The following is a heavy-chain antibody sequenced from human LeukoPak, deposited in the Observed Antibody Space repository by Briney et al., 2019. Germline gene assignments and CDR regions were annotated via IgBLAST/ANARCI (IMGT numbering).Heavy chain of an antibody. D-gene: IGHD2-2*01. J-gene: IGHJ6*04. V-gene: IGHV3-33*08. CDR1: GFTFSSYG. CDR3: ARRAGYCSSTSCYAGRYYYGMDV. CDR2: IWYDGSNK. Sequence: PGRSLRLSCAASGFTFSSYGMHWVRQAPGKGLEWVAVIWYDGSNKYYADSVKGRFTISRDNSKNTLYLQMNSLRAEDTAVYYCARRAGYCSSTSCYAGRYYYGMDVWGKGTTVTVSS.